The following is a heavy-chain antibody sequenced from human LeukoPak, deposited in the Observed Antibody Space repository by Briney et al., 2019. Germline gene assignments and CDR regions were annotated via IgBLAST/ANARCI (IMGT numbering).Heavy chain of an antibody. CDR2: IYSGGST. Sequence: GGSLRLSCAASGFTVSNNYMSWVRQAPGKGLEWVSVIYSGGSTYYADSVKGRFTISGDNAKNSLCLQMNSLRAEDTAVYYCARSSPGNYGDYQFDYWGQGTLVTVSS. CDR1: GFTVSNNY. D-gene: IGHD4-17*01. V-gene: IGHV3-53*01. J-gene: IGHJ4*02. CDR3: ARSSPGNYGDYQFDY.